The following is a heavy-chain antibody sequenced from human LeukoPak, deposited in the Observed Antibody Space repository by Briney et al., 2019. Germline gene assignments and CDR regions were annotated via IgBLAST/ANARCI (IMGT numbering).Heavy chain of an antibody. D-gene: IGHD3-10*01. CDR3: ARVQWFGGFDY. CDR2: INHSGST. J-gene: IGHJ4*02. V-gene: IGHV4-34*01. Sequence: SETLSLTCAVYGGSFSGYYWSWIRQPPGKGLEWIGEINHSGSTNYNPSLKSRVTISVDTSKNQFSLKLSSVTAADTAVYYCARVQWFGGFDYWGQGTLVTVSS. CDR1: GGSFSGYY.